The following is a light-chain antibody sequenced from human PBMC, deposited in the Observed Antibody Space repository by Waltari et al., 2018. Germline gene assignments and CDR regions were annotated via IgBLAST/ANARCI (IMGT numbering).Light chain of an antibody. CDR1: RNNVGYPG. V-gene: IGLV10-54*02. J-gene: IGLJ2*01. CDR3: SAFDSSLVEVV. Sequence: QAGLTQSPSLSKALGQTATLTCAGNRNNVGYPGTTCLQQRQGHPPNLLFYTHNYRPSGISDRFSASTSGNTAFLIITGLQPEDEADYYCSAFDSSLVEVVFGGGTKLTVL. CDR2: THN.